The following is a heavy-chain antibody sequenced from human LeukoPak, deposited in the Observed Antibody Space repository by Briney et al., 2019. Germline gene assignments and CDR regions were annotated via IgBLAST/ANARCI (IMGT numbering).Heavy chain of an antibody. Sequence: GGSLRLSCAASGFTFSSHDMNWVREAPGKGLEWVSYISRSGSSIYYADSVKGRFTISRDNAKNSLYLQMNSLRAEDTAVYYCARESYDGMDVWGQGTTVTV. J-gene: IGHJ6*02. V-gene: IGHV3-48*03. CDR2: ISRSGSSI. D-gene: IGHD2-21*01. CDR1: GFTFSSHD. CDR3: ARESYDGMDV.